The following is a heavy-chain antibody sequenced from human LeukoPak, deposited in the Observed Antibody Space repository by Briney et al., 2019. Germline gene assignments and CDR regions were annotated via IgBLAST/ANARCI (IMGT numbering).Heavy chain of an antibody. CDR3: ARDYYGSGSSDY. J-gene: IGHJ4*02. CDR1: GFTFSSYA. V-gene: IGHV3-30*04. CDR2: ISYDGRNK. Sequence: GRSLRLSCAASGFTFSSYAMHWVRQAPGRGLEWVAVISYDGRNKYYADSVKGRFTIYRDNSKNTLYLQMNSMRAEDTAVYYCARDYYGSGSSDYWGQGTLVTVSS. D-gene: IGHD3-10*01.